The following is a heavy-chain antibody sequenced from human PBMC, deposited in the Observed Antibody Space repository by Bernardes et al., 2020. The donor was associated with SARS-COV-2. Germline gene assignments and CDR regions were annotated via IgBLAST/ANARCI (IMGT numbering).Heavy chain of an antibody. D-gene: IGHD3-3*01. CDR3: AKREYYDFWSGPIDY. CDR1: GFTLSSYA. J-gene: IGHJ4*02. V-gene: IGHV3-23*01. CDR2: ISGSGGST. Sequence: GSLRPSGAASGFTLSSYAMNWVRQAPGKGLEWVSAISGSGGSTYYADSVRGRFTISRDNSKNTLYLQMNSQRAEDTAVYYCAKREYYDFWSGPIDYWGQGTLVTVSS.